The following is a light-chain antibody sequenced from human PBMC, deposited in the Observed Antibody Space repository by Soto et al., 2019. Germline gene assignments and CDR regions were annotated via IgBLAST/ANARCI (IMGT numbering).Light chain of an antibody. CDR2: DAS. J-gene: IGKJ1*01. Sequence: DIQMTHSPSTLSASVLYIVTITFRSSQNINGWLASYQQKPGKAPNLLIYDASTLESGVPSRFSGSGSGTEFTLTISSLQPEDFATYYCQKFHSFSRKFGQGTKVDIK. V-gene: IGKV1-5*01. CDR1: QNINGW. CDR3: QKFHSFSRK.